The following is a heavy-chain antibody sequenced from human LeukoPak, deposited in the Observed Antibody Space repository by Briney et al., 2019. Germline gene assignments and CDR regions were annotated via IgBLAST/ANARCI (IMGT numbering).Heavy chain of an antibody. J-gene: IGHJ3*02. V-gene: IGHV4-39*01. CDR3: ARQFFWSGYSHAFDI. CDR1: GGSISSSSYY. CDR2: VYYSGST. Sequence: PSETLSLTCIVSGGSISSSSYYWGWIRQPPGKGLEWIGAVYYSGSTYYNPSLKSRVTISVDTSKNQFSLKLSSVTAADTAVYYCARQFFWSGYSHAFDIWGQGTMVTVSS. D-gene: IGHD3-3*01.